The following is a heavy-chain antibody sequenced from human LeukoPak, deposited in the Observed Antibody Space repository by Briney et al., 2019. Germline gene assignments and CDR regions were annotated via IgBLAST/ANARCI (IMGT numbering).Heavy chain of an antibody. Sequence: PGRSLRLSCAASGFTFDDYAMHWVRQAPGKGLEWVAYIQFDGIKKFYSDSVKGRFTISRDNSKNTLFLQMSSLTTEDTAVYYCAQKSTGTFDIWGQGTMVTVSP. D-gene: IGHD6-13*01. V-gene: IGHV3-30*02. CDR2: IQFDGIKK. CDR3: AQKSTGTFDI. CDR1: GFTFDDYA. J-gene: IGHJ3*02.